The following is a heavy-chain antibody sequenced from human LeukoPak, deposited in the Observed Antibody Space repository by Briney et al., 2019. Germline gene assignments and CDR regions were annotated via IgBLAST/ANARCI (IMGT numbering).Heavy chain of an antibody. Sequence: GGSLRLSCAASGFTFSSYGMSWVRQAPGKGLEWVSAISGSGGSTYYADSVKGRFTISRDNSKNTLYLQMNSLRAEDTAVYYCAKEGYYYDTVGEQGFDPWGQGTLVTVSS. CDR3: AKEGYYYDTVGEQGFDP. D-gene: IGHD3-22*01. J-gene: IGHJ5*02. V-gene: IGHV3-23*01. CDR2: ISGSGGST. CDR1: GFTFSSYG.